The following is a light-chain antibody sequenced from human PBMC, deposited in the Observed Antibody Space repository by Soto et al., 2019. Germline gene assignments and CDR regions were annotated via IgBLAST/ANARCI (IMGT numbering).Light chain of an antibody. V-gene: IGKV3-15*01. J-gene: IGKJ2*01. Sequence: EIVMTQSPATLSVSPGERATLSCRASQSVSSNLAWYQQKPGQAPRLLIYGASTRATGIPARFSGSGSGTEFNLTISSLQSEDFAVYYCQPYNNWPPYTFGQGTKLEIK. CDR3: QPYNNWPPYT. CDR1: QSVSSN. CDR2: GAS.